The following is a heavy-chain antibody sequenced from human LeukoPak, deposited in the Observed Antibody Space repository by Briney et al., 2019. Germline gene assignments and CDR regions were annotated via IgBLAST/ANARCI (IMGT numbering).Heavy chain of an antibody. V-gene: IGHV1-69*13. CDR2: IIPFFATT. Sequence: SVKVSCKASGGTFNNYAINWMRQAPGQGLEWMVGIIPFFATTNYAQTFQGRVTITADGSTSTAYMELSSLRSEDTAVYYCARSPGIAAARVDRYFDSWGQGTLVTVSS. D-gene: IGHD6-13*01. CDR1: GGTFNNYA. J-gene: IGHJ4*02. CDR3: ARSPGIAAARVDRYFDS.